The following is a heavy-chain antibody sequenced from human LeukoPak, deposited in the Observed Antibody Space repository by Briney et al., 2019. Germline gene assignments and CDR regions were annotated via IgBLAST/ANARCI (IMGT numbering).Heavy chain of an antibody. CDR1: GYTFTSYY. CDR2: INPSGGST. J-gene: IGHJ1*01. Sequence: ASVKVSCRASGYTFTSYYMHWVRQAPGQGLEWMGIINPSGGSTSYAQKFQGRVTMTRDTSTSTVYMELSSLRSEDTAVYYCARDYYDSSGYYYFQHWGQGTLVTVSS. D-gene: IGHD3-22*01. CDR3: ARDYYDSSGYYYFQH. V-gene: IGHV1-46*01.